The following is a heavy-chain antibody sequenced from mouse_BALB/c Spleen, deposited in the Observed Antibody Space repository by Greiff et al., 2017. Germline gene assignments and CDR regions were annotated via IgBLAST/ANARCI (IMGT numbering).Heavy chain of an antibody. Sequence: EVQLQESGGDLVKPGGSLKLSCAASGFTFSSYGMSWVRQTPDKRLEWVATISSGGSYTYYPDSVKGRFTISRDNAKNTLYLQMSSLKSEDTAMYYCARHSDYGGDYWGQGTSVTVSS. J-gene: IGHJ4*01. V-gene: IGHV5-6*01. CDR3: ARHSDYGGDY. D-gene: IGHD2-4*01. CDR1: GFTFSSYG. CDR2: ISSGGSYT.